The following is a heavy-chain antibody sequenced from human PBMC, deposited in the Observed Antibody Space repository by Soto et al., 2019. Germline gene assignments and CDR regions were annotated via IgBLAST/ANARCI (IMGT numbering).Heavy chain of an antibody. J-gene: IGHJ4*02. CDR1: GGSISSGDYY. CDR3: AREESEGHLDY. V-gene: IGHV4-30-4*01. Sequence: SETLSLTCTVSGGSISSGDYYWSWIRQPPGKGLEWIGYIYYSGSTYYNPSLKSRVTISVDTSKNQFSLKLSSVTAADTAVYYCAREESEGHLDYWGQGTLVTVSS. CDR2: IYYSGST.